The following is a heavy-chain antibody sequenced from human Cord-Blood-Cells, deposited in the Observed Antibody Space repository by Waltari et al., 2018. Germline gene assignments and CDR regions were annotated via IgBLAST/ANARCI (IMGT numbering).Heavy chain of an antibody. Sequence: QVQLQESGPGLVKPSETLSLTCTVSGYSISSGYYWGWIRQPPGKGLEWIGSIYHSGRTYSNPALKSRVTISVDTSKNQFSLKLSSVTAADTAVYYCARGEADGSSSWYFDLWGRGTLVTVSS. D-gene: IGHD6-6*01. CDR2: IYHSGRT. V-gene: IGHV4-38-2*02. CDR1: GYSISSGYY. CDR3: ARGEADGSSSWYFDL. J-gene: IGHJ2*01.